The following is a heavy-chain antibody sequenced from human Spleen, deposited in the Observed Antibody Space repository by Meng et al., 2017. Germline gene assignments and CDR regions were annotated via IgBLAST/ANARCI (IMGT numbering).Heavy chain of an antibody. D-gene: IGHD5-12*01. J-gene: IGHJ4*02. Sequence: QVQLVQSGAEVKNPGASVKVSCKTSGYSFTTYGIHWVRQAPGQRLEWMGWISAYNGNTNYAQKLQGRVTLTTDTSTRTAYMELRSLRSDDTAVYYCARVPREHSGHDSSDYWGQGTLVTVSS. CDR2: ISAYNGNT. CDR1: GYSFTTYG. V-gene: IGHV1-18*04. CDR3: ARVPREHSGHDSSDY.